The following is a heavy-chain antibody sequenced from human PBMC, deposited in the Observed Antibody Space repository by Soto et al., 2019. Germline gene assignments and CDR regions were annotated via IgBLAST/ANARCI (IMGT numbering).Heavy chain of an antibody. D-gene: IGHD4-17*01. CDR1: GFTFSSYA. J-gene: IGHJ4*02. Sequence: GGTLRLSCAASGFTFSSYAMTWIRQAPGRGLEWVSAISYSGGSTHYPDSVKGRFTISSDTSRNTLYLQVHPLRAEDTAIYYCARRPYGDYYFDYWGQGALVTVSS. V-gene: IGHV3-23*01. CDR3: ARRPYGDYYFDY. CDR2: ISYSGGST.